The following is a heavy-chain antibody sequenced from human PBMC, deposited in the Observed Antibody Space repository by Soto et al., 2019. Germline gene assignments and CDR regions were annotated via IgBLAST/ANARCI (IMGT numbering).Heavy chain of an antibody. V-gene: IGHV5-51*01. CDR3: ARPGPSRGRSYYYGMDV. CDR2: IYPGDSDT. D-gene: IGHD1-26*01. J-gene: IGHJ6*02. Sequence: GESLKISCKGSGYSFTSYWIGWVRQMPGKGLEWMGIIYPGDSDTRYSPSFQGQVTISADKSISTAYLQWSSLKASDTAMYYCARPGPSRGRSYYYGMDVWGQGTPVTVSS. CDR1: GYSFTSYW.